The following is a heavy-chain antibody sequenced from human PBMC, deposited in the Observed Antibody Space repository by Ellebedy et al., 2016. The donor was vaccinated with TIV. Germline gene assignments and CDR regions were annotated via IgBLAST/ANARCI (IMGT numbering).Heavy chain of an antibody. D-gene: IGHD6-6*01. J-gene: IGHJ6*02. V-gene: IGHV6-1*01. CDR1: GDSVSSNSAA. CDR2: TYYRSKWYV. Sequence: SETLSLTCAISGDSVSSNSAAWNWNRQSPSRGLEWLGRTYYRSKWYVDYAVSVKSRITINPDTSKNQFSLQLNSVTPEDTAVYYCARAGEYTSSSGMDVWGQGTTVTVSS. CDR3: ARAGEYTSSSGMDV.